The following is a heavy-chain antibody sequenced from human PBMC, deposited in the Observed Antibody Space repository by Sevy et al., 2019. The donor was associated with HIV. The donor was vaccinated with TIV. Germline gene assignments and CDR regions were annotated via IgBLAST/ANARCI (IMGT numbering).Heavy chain of an antibody. CDR2: IKSEFDGGAI. J-gene: IGHJ6*02. Sequence: GGSLRLSCTASGFTFSSAWMSWVRQAPGKGLEWVGRIKSEFDGGAIDYAAPVEGSFSISREDSKTTVYLQMNSLKTDDTAVYYCITDPAYRGYDEEVINYYFYGMDVWGQGTTVTVSS. V-gene: IGHV3-15*01. D-gene: IGHD5-12*01. CDR3: ITDPAYRGYDEEVINYYFYGMDV. CDR1: GFTFSSAW.